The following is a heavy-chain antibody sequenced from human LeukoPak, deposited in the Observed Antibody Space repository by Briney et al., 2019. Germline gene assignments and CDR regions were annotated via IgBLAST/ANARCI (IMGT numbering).Heavy chain of an antibody. D-gene: IGHD6-19*01. J-gene: IGHJ4*02. V-gene: IGHV3-23*01. CDR2: ISGGGGST. CDR3: AKEVAGTAPLDY. Sequence: GASLRPSCAASGSTISNYASSWLRQAPGEVEELVSVISGGGGSTYYADSVKGRFTISRDNSKNTLYLQMNSLRAEDTAVYYCAKEVAGTAPLDYWGQGTLVTVSS. CDR1: GSTISNYA.